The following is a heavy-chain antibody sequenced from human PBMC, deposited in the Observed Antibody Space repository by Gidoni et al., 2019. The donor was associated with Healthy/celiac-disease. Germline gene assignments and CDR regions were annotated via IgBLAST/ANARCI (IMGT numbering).Heavy chain of an antibody. J-gene: IGHJ6*02. D-gene: IGHD3-16*01. CDR1: GGSISSSSYY. V-gene: IGHV4-39*01. Sequence: QLQLQEPGPGLVKPPETLSLTCTVPGGSISSSSYYWGWSRQPPGKGLAWIGRIYYSGSTSYNPSLKSRVTISVDTSKNQFSLKLSSVTAADTAVYYCARLPIRSGWSEYYYYGMDVWGQGTTVTVSS. CDR3: ARLPIRSGWSEYYYYGMDV. CDR2: IYYSGST.